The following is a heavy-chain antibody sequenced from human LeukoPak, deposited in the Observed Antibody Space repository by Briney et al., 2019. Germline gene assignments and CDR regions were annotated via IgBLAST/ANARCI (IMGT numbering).Heavy chain of an antibody. J-gene: IGHJ4*02. CDR3: AKARSSSSWYFDY. Sequence: GGSLRLSCAASGFTSSSYGMHWVRQAPGKGLEWVAVIWYDGSNKYYADSVKGRFTISRDNSKNTLYLQMNSLRAEDTAVYYCAKARSSSSWYFDYWGQGTLVTVSS. CDR1: GFTSSSYG. D-gene: IGHD6-13*01. V-gene: IGHV3-33*06. CDR2: IWYDGSNK.